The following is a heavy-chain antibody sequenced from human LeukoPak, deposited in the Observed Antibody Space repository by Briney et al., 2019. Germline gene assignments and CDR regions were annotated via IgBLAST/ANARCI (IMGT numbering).Heavy chain of an antibody. J-gene: IGHJ5*02. CDR2: TPHSGNT. CDR3: ARSMISMLKVNWFDP. V-gene: IGHV4-38-2*01. D-gene: IGHD3-16*01. CDR1: GYSIRSGYS. Sequence: PSETLSLTCSVSGYSIRSGYSWGWIRQPPGKGLEWIGSTPHSGNTYYNPSLKSRVTISLDTSKNQFPLKLNSVTAADTAVYFCARSMISMLKVNWFDPWGQGTLVTVSS.